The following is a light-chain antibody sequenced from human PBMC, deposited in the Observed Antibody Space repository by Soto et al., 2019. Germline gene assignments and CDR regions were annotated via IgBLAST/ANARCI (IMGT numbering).Light chain of an antibody. CDR3: QQNDNWPRT. J-gene: IGKJ1*01. CDR2: AAS. V-gene: IGKV3-15*01. Sequence: EIVMTQSPATLSVPPGERATLSCRASQSVSSNLAWYQQKPGQAPRLLIYAASTRATGIPARFSGSGSGTEFTLTISSLQSEDFAVYYCQQNDNWPRTFGQGTKVEIK. CDR1: QSVSSN.